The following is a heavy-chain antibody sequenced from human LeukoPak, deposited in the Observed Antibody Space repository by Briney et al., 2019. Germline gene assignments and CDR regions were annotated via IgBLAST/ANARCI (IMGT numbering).Heavy chain of an antibody. D-gene: IGHD1-26*01. Sequence: PSETLSLTCAVYGGSFSGYYWSWIRQPPGKGLEWIGEINHSGSTNYNPSLKSRVTISVDTSKNQFSLKLSSVTAADTAVYYCAGRRTRYPFDYWGQGTLVTVSS. CDR1: GGSFSGYY. CDR2: INHSGST. CDR3: AGRRTRYPFDY. J-gene: IGHJ4*02. V-gene: IGHV4-34*01.